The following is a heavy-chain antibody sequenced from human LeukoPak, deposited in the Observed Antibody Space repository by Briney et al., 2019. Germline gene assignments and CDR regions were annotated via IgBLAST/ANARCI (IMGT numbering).Heavy chain of an antibody. D-gene: IGHD1-26*01. Sequence: PSETLSLTCTVSGGSISSYYWSWIRQPPGKGLEWIGYIYYSGSTNYNPSLKSRVTISVDTSKNQFSLKLSSVTAADTAVYYCARVADLYSGSSLDIWGQGTMVTVSS. V-gene: IGHV4-59*08. CDR3: ARVADLYSGSSLDI. CDR2: IYYSGST. CDR1: GGSISSYY. J-gene: IGHJ3*02.